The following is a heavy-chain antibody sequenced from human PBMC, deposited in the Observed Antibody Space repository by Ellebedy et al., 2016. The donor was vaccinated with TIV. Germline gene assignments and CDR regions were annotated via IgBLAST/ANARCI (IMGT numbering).Heavy chain of an antibody. J-gene: IGHJ5*01. CDR1: GYTFSSYG. Sequence: ASVKVSCKASGYTFSSYGISWVRQAPGQGLEWMGWISAYNGPTNYAQNLQGRVTVTTDTSTTTAYMELRGLRSEDPAVYYCARLDQAGRIFAESSWGQGTLVTVSS. CDR2: ISAYNGPT. V-gene: IGHV1-18*01. CDR3: ARLDQAGRIFAESS. D-gene: IGHD3-3*01.